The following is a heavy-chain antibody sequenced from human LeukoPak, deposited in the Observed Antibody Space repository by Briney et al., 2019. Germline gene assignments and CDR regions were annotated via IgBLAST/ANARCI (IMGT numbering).Heavy chain of an antibody. CDR3: ARAAGRDTTSGLDFDY. J-gene: IGHJ4*02. CDR2: IYYSGST. Sequence: SETLSLTCTVSGGSISSYYWSWIRQPPGKGLEWIGYIYYSGSTNYNPSLKSQVTISVDTSKNQFSLKLSSVTAADTAVYYCARAAGRDTTSGLDFDYWGQGILVTVSS. CDR1: GGSISSYY. D-gene: IGHD1-26*01. V-gene: IGHV4-59*12.